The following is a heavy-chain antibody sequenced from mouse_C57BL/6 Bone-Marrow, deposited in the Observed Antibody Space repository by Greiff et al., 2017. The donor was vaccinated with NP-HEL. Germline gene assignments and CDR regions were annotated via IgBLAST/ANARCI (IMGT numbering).Heavy chain of an antibody. V-gene: IGHV5-4*01. CDR2: ISDGGSYT. CDR1: GFTFSSYA. D-gene: IGHD4-1*01. Sequence: EVHLVESGGGLVKPGGSLKLSCAASGFTFSSYAMSWVRQTPEKRLEWVATISDGGSYTYYPDNVKGRFTISRDNAKNNLYLQMSHLKSEDTAMYYCARDGPLTGTDDYWGQGTTLTVSS. J-gene: IGHJ2*01. CDR3: ARDGPLTGTDDY.